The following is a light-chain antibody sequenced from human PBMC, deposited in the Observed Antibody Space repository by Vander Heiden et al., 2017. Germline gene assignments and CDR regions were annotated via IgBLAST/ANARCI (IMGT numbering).Light chain of an antibody. CDR3: QQRSNWPPYT. V-gene: IGKV3-11*01. J-gene: IGKJ2*01. Sequence: VLTQSPATLSLSPGERATLSCRASQSVSSYLAWYQQKPGQAPRLLIYDASNRATGIPARFSGSGSGTDFTLTISSLEPEDFAVYYCQQRSNWPPYTFGQGTKLEIK. CDR2: DAS. CDR1: QSVSSY.